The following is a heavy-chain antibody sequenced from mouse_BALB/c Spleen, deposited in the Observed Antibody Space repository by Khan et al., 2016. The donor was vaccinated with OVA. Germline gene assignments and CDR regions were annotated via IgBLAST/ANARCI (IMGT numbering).Heavy chain of an antibody. CDR1: GFSLSSSGMS. CDR2: IYWDDDK. CDR3: VRSPLLLKYAMDY. V-gene: IGHV8-12*01. J-gene: IGHJ4*01. D-gene: IGHD2-12*01. Sequence: QVTLKESGPGILQPSQTLSLTCSFSGFSLSSSGMSVSWIRQPSGKGLEWLAHIYWDDDKRYNPSLKSRLTISRDTSRNQVFLKITSVDTADTATDYCVRSPLLLKYAMDYWGQGTSVTVSS.